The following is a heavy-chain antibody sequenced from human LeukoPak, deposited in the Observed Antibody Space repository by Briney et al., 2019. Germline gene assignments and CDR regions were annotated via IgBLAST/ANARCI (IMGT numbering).Heavy chain of an antibody. J-gene: IGHJ4*02. V-gene: IGHV4-34*01. D-gene: IGHD1-1*01. CDR1: GGSLCVTH. CDR2: INHSGST. Sequence: SETLSLTCADYGGSLCVTHWSCIPQPPGKGLEWIGEINHSGSTNYNPSLKSRITISVDTSKNQFSLKLSSVTAADTAVYYCARATTDWKYDYWGQETLVAVSS. CDR3: ARATTDWKYDY.